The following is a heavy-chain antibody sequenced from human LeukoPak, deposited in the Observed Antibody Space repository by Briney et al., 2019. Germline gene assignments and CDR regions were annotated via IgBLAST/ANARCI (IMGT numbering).Heavy chain of an antibody. Sequence: ASVKVSCKDSRYTFTAYYIHWVRQAPGQGLEWMGRINPNSGGTNYAQKFQGRVTMTRDTSISTAYMELSRLRSDDTAVYYCAVEASTRRSNDAFDIWGQGTMVTVSS. D-gene: IGHD2-2*01. CDR1: RYTFTAYY. V-gene: IGHV1-2*06. J-gene: IGHJ3*02. CDR3: AVEASTRRSNDAFDI. CDR2: INPNSGGT.